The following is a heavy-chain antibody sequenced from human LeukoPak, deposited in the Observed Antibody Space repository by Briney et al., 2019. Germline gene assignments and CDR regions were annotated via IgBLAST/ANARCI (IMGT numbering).Heavy chain of an antibody. CDR3: ARRRDSSSPGYYYYYMDV. CDR1: GGSISSTSYF. CDR2: IYYSGST. Sequence: PSETLSLTCTVSGGSISSTSYFWAWIRQPPGKGLEWIGSIYYSGSTYYNPSLKSRVTISVDTSKNQFSLKLSSVTAADTAVYYCARRRDSSSPGYYYYYMDVWGKGTTVTVSS. V-gene: IGHV4-39*01. D-gene: IGHD6-13*01. J-gene: IGHJ6*03.